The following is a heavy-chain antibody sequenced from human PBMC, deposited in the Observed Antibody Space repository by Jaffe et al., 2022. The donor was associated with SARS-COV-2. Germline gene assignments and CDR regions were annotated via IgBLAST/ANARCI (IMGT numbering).Heavy chain of an antibody. Sequence: EVQLLESGGGLVQSGGSLRLSCVASGFTFSNFAMSWVRQAPGKGLEWVSAISAITDSPYYIESVKGRFTISRDNSKNTLYLQMNNVRPEDTALYYCVKEYSYAYSRPDYWGQGTLVTVSS. CDR3: VKEYSYAYSRPDY. V-gene: IGHV3-23*01. CDR2: ISAITDSP. J-gene: IGHJ4*02. CDR1: GFTFSNFA. D-gene: IGHD3-16*01.